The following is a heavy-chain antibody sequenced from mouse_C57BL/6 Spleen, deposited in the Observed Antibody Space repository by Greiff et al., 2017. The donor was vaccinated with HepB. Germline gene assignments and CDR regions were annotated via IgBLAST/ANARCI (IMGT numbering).Heavy chain of an antibody. J-gene: IGHJ2*01. V-gene: IGHV5-6*01. Sequence: DVQLVESGGDLVKPGGSLKLSCAASGFTFSSYGMSWVRQTPDKRLEWVATISSGGSYTYYPDSVKGRFTISRDNAKNTLYLQMSSLKSEDTAMYYCARQPERGYYFDYWGQGTTLTVSS. CDR1: GFTFSSYG. CDR3: ARQPERGYYFDY. CDR2: ISSGGSYT.